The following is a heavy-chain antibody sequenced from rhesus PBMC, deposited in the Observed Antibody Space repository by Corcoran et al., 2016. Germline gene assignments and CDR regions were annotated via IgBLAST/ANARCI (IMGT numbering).Heavy chain of an antibody. CDR2: ISSGGDNT. CDR3: IKAWVIDY. Sequence: EVQLVESGGGLCQPGGSLRLSCAASGFTFLTSGMSWVRRAPGKGLEWVSYISSGGDNTYYADSVKGRFTISRDNSKNTVSLQMNSLRAEDTAVYYCIKAWVIDYWGQGVLVTVSS. V-gene: IGHV3S5*01. D-gene: IGHD5-24*01. J-gene: IGHJ4*01. CDR1: GFTFLTSG.